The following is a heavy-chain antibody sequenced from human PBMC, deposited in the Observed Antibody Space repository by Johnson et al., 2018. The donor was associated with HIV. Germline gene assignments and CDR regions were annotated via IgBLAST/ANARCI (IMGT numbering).Heavy chain of an antibody. V-gene: IGHV3-30-3*01. CDR3: ARGLGAAAGAFDI. CDR1: GVTFSSYA. CDR2: ISYDGSNQ. J-gene: IGHJ3*02. Sequence: QVQLVESGGGLVQPGGSLRLSCAASGVTFSSYAMSWVRQAPGKGLEWVPVISYDGSNQYYADSVKGRFTISRDNSKNTLYLQMNRLRAEDTAVYYCARGLGAAAGAFDIWGQGTMVTVSS. D-gene: IGHD6-13*01.